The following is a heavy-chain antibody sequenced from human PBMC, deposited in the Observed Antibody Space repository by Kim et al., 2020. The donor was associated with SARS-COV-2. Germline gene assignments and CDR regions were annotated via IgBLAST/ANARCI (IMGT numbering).Heavy chain of an antibody. D-gene: IGHD6-6*01. J-gene: IGHJ6*02. V-gene: IGHV1-2*02. Sequence: YAQEVQGRVTMTGDTAIRTAYMELSRLRSGDTAVYYCASEGYSSSFGMDVWGQGTTVTVSS. CDR3: ASEGYSSSFGMDV.